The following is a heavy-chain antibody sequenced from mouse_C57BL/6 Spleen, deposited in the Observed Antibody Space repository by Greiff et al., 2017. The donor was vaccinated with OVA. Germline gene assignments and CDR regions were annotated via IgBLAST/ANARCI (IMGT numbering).Heavy chain of an antibody. V-gene: IGHV1-55*01. D-gene: IGHD1-1*01. CDR1: GYTFTSYW. CDR3: ASPHYGSSRLDY. J-gene: IGHJ2*01. Sequence: QVQLQQPGAELVKPGASVKMSCKASGYTFTSYWITWVKQRPGQGLEWIGDIYPGSGSTNYNEKFKSKATLTVDTSSSTAYMQLSSLTSEDSAVYYCASPHYGSSRLDYWGQGTTLTVSS. CDR2: IYPGSGST.